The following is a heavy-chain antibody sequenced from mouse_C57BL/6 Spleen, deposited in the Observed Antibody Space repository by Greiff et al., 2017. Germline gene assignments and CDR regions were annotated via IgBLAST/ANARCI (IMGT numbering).Heavy chain of an antibody. D-gene: IGHD1-1*01. CDR2: ILPGSGST. J-gene: IGHJ4*01. V-gene: IGHV1-9*01. CDR1: GYTFTGYW. Sequence: QVQLQQSGAELMKPGASVKLSCKATGYTFTGYWIEWVKQRPGHGLEWIGEILPGSGSTNYNEKFKGKATLTADTSSNTAYMQLSSLTTEDSASYYCARRELLLRSDGKGLWGQGTSGTVCS. CDR3: ARRELLLRSDGKGL.